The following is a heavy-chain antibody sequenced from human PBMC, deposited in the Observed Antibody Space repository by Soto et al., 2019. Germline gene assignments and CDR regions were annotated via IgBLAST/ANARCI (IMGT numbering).Heavy chain of an antibody. Sequence: QLQLQESGSGLVKPSQTLSLTCAVSGGSISSGGYSWSWIRQPPGKGLEWIGYIYHSGSTYYNPSLTSPVTISVDRSKNQFSLKLSSVTSADTAVYYCASLPIYSGSYLYYFDHWGQGTLVTVSS. CDR1: GGSISSGGYS. CDR2: IYHSGST. J-gene: IGHJ4*02. V-gene: IGHV4-30-2*01. D-gene: IGHD1-26*01. CDR3: ASLPIYSGSYLYYFDH.